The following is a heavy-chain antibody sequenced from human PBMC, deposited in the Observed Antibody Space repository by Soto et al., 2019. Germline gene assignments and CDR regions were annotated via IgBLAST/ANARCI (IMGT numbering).Heavy chain of an antibody. V-gene: IGHV5-51*01. CDR2: IYPGDSDT. CDR1: GYSLTSYW. J-gene: IGHJ6*02. CDR3: ARPRDSSSYGMDV. Sequence: GESLKISCKGSGYSLTSYWIGWVRQMPGKGLEWMGIIYPGDSDTRYSPSFQGQVTISADKSISTAYLQWSSLKASDTAMYYCARPRDSSSYGMDVWGQGTTVTVSS. D-gene: IGHD6-6*01.